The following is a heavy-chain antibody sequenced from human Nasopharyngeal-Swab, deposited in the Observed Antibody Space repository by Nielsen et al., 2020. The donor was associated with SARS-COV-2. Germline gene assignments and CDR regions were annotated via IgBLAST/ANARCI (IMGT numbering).Heavy chain of an antibody. V-gene: IGHV3-30*18. CDR3: AKDHIVATSFYYGMDV. J-gene: IGHJ6*02. CDR2: ISYDGSNK. D-gene: IGHD5-12*01. CDR1: GFTFSSYG. Sequence: GESLKISCAASGFTFSSYGMHWVRQAPGKGLEWVAVISYDGSNKYYADSVKGRFTISRDNSKNTLYLQMNSLRAEDTAVYYCAKDHIVATSFYYGMDVWGQGTTATVSS.